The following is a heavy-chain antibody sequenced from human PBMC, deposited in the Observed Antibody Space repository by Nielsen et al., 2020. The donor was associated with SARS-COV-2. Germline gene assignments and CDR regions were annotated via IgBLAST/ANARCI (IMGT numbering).Heavy chain of an antibody. Sequence: GGSLRLSCAASGFTFSDYYMSWIRQAPGKGLEWISYIRSGSTYTNYADSVKGRFTISRDDAKNSLYLQMNSLRAEDTAVYYCARGGRDLPLDYWGQGVLVTVSS. V-gene: IGHV3-11*05. CDR3: ARGGRDLPLDY. J-gene: IGHJ4*02. CDR2: IRSGSTYT. CDR1: GFTFSDYY. D-gene: IGHD3-10*01.